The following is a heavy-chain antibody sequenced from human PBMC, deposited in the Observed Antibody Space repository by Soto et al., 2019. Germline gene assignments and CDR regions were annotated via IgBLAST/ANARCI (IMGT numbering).Heavy chain of an antibody. CDR1: GGSISSYY. D-gene: IGHD3-10*01. CDR3: ARHIGYGSGSYLGY. CDR2: IYYSGST. V-gene: IGHV4-59*08. Sequence: SETLSLTCTVSGGSISSYYWSWIRQPPGKGLEWIGYIYYSGSTNYNPSLKSRVTISVDTSKNQFSLKLSSVTAADTAVYYCARHIGYGSGSYLGYWGQGTLVTVSS. J-gene: IGHJ4*02.